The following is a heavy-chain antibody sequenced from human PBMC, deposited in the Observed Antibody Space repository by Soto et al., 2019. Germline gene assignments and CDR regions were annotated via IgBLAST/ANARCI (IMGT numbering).Heavy chain of an antibody. D-gene: IGHD3-22*01. J-gene: IGHJ4*02. CDR1: GGSFSGYY. CDR3: AARRYYYDSSGYRTFDY. Sequence: QVQLQQWGAGLLKPSETLSLTCAVYGGSFSGYYWSWIRQPPGKGLEWIGEINHSGSNNYNPSLKSRVTISVDTSTNQFSLKLSSVTAADTAVYYCAARRYYYDSSGYRTFDYWGQGTLVTVSS. V-gene: IGHV4-34*01. CDR2: INHSGSN.